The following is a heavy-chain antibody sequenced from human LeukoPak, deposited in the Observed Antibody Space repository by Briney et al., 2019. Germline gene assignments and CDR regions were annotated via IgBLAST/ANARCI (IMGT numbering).Heavy chain of an antibody. V-gene: IGHV3-11*01. J-gene: IGHJ6*02. CDR1: GFTFSDHY. CDR2: IYISSSTI. CDR3: ARGHYGLDV. Sequence: PGGSLRLSCAASGFTFSDHYASWIRQAPGKGLEWISYIYISSSTIWYADSAKGRFTISRDNAKNSVYLQMISLRAEDTAVYYCARGHYGLDVWGQGTTVTVSS.